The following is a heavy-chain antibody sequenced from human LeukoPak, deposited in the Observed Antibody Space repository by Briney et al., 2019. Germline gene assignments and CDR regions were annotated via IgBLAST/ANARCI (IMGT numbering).Heavy chain of an antibody. D-gene: IGHD2-15*01. V-gene: IGHV1-18*01. CDR2: ISGYDGNT. Sequence: ASVKVSCKASGYTFTSCGLNWVRQAPGQGLEWMGWISGYDGNTNYAQKLQGRVTMTTDISTSPAYMELRSLRSDDTAVYYCARTPFLYCSGGSCYSDYWGRGTLVTVSS. J-gene: IGHJ4*02. CDR1: GYTFTSCG. CDR3: ARTPFLYCSGGSCYSDY.